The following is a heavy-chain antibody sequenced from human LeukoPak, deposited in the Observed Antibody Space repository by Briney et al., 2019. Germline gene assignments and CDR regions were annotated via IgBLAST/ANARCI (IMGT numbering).Heavy chain of an antibody. CDR3: AREGFSYYDSSGTTSFGY. V-gene: IGHV4-30-2*01. J-gene: IGHJ4*02. D-gene: IGHD3-22*01. CDR2: FYHSGST. CDR1: GGSISSGGYS. Sequence: SETLSLTCAVSGGSISSGGYSWSWIRQPPGKGLEWIGYFYHSGSTYYNPSLKSRVTISVDRSKNQFSLKLSSVTAADTAVYYCAREGFSYYDSSGTTSFGYWGQGTLVTVSS.